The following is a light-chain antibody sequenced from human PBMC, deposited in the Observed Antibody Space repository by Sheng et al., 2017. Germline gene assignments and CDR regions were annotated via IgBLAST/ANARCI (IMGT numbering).Light chain of an antibody. Sequence: DIQMTQSPSSLSASVRDRVTITCRASQSISTYLNWYQQKPGKAPKLLIYAASSLQSGVPSRFSGGGSGTDFTLTISSLQPEDFATYYCQQSYSSPWTFGQGTRVEIK. CDR3: QQSYSSPWT. V-gene: IGKV1-39*01. J-gene: IGKJ1*01. CDR2: AAS. CDR1: QSISTY.